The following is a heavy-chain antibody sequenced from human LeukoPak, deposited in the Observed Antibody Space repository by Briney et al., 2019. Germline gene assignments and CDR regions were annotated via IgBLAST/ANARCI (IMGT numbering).Heavy chain of an antibody. V-gene: IGHV4-59*01. CDR1: GGSISFYY. CDR2: IYYSGST. D-gene: IGHD3-22*01. J-gene: IGHJ4*02. CDR3: ARALSYDSRSYYFDF. Sequence: PSETLSLTCTVSGGSISFYYWSWIRQPPGKGLEWVGYIYYSGSTIYNPSLKSRVTISVDTSKNQFSLKLSSVTAADTAVYFCARALSYDSRSYYFDFWGQGTLVTVSS.